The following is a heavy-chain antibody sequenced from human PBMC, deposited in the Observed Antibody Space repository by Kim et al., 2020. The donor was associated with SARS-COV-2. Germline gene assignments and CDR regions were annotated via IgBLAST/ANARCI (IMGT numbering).Heavy chain of an antibody. J-gene: IGHJ4*02. V-gene: IGHV3-33*01. D-gene: IGHD6-19*01. CDR2: IWYDASYK. CDR1: GFNFNDHG. Sequence: GGSLRLSCAASGFNFNDHGMHWVRQAPGKGLEWVAVIWYDASYKYYGDSVKCRFTITRDNSKRMVYLQMNSLTAEDTAVYYCARDSGSSVYYLDYWGQGTLVTVSS. CDR3: ARDSGSSVYYLDY.